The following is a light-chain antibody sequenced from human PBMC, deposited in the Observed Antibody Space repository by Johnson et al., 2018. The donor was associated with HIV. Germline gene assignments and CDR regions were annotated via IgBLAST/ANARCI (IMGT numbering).Light chain of an antibody. Sequence: QSVLTQPPSVSAAPGQKVTISCSGSSSNIGNNYVSWYQQLPGTAPKLLIYDNNKRPSGIPDRFSDSQSGPSATLAITGLQTGDEADYYCGTWDTSLGAQYVFGSGTKVTVL. J-gene: IGLJ1*01. CDR2: DNN. V-gene: IGLV1-51*01. CDR1: SSNIGNNY. CDR3: GTWDTSLGAQYV.